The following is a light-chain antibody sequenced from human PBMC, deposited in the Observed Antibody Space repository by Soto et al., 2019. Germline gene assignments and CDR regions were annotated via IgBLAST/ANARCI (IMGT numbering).Light chain of an antibody. V-gene: IGKV1-39*01. J-gene: IGKJ3*01. Sequence: IQMTXSPSSLSASVGDRVTITXXXSQNIGKXLNWYQHRPGKAPKLLVYAASSLQSGVPSRFNGSESGTDFSLTITSLQPEDSATYYCQQSYNTPLTFGPGT. CDR2: AAS. CDR3: QQSYNTPLT. CDR1: QNIGKX.